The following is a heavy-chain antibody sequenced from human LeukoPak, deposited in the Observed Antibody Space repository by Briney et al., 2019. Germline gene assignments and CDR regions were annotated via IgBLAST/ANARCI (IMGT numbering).Heavy chain of an antibody. J-gene: IGHJ4*02. CDR1: GFTFSSYA. D-gene: IGHD2-2*01. CDR3: AKAVVVVPAAMVDY. CDR2: ISGSGGST. V-gene: IGHV3-23*01. Sequence: GGSLRLSCAASGFTFSSYAMSWVRQAPGKGLEWVSAISGSGGSTYYADSVKGRFTISRDNSKNTLYLQMNSLRAEDTAVYYCAKAVVVVPAAMVDYWGQGTLVTVSS.